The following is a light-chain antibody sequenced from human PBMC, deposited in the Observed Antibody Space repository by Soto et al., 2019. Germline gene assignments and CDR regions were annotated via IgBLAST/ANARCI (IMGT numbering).Light chain of an antibody. CDR3: ATWDDSLNGPGVV. Sequence: QSVLTQPPSASGTPGQRVTISCSGRSSNIGSNTINWYQQLPGTAPKLLIYSNNLRPSGVPDRFSGSKSGTSASLAISGLQSEDEADYHCATWDDSLNGPGVVFGGGTKLTVL. CDR2: SNN. V-gene: IGLV1-44*01. J-gene: IGLJ2*01. CDR1: SSNIGSNT.